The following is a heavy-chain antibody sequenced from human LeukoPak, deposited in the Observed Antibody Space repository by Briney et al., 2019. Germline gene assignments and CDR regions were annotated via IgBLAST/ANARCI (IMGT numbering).Heavy chain of an antibody. D-gene: IGHD6-13*01. CDR2: IKQDGSEK. Sequence: GGSLRLSCAASGFTFSTYWMSWVRQAPGKGLEWVANIKQDGSEKYYVDSVKGRFTISRDNAKNSLYLQMNSLRAEDTAMYYCAKDSAGNDYWGQGTLVTVSS. CDR3: AKDSAGNDY. V-gene: IGHV3-7*01. J-gene: IGHJ4*02. CDR1: GFTFSTYW.